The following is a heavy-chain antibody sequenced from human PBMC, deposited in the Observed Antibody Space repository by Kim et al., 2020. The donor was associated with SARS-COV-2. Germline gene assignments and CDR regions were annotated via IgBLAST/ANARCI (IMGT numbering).Heavy chain of an antibody. D-gene: IGHD2-2*01. CDR2: ISYDGSNK. Sequence: GGSLRLSCAASGFTFSSYGMHWVRQAPGKGLEWVAVISYDGSNKYYADSVKGRFTISRDNSKNTLYLQMNSLRAEDTAVYYCAKTMRKGGYYYYGMDVWGQGTTVTFSS. CDR3: AKTMRKGGYYYYGMDV. V-gene: IGHV3-30*18. CDR1: GFTFSSYG. J-gene: IGHJ6*02.